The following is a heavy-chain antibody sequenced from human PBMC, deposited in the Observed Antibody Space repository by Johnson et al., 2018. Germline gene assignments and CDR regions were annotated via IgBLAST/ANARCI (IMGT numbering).Heavy chain of an antibody. CDR2: ISYDGSNK. CDR3: ARVNYNWNDVGAFDI. J-gene: IGHJ3*02. D-gene: IGHD1-1*01. V-gene: IGHV3-30*03. Sequence: VQLVETGGGLVKPGGSLRLSCAASGFTFSRYSMNWVRQAPGKGLEWVAVISYDGSNKYYADSVKGRFTISRDKSKNTLYLQMNSLRAEDTAVYYCARVNYNWNDVGAFDIWGQGTMVTVSS. CDR1: GFTFSRYS.